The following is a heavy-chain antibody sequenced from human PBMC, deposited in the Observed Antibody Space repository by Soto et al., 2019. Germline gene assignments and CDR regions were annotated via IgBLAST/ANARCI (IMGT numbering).Heavy chain of an antibody. D-gene: IGHD2-15*01. CDR1: GFTFSDYY. CDR2: ISSSSSYT. J-gene: IGHJ6*02. CDR3: ARDHTVVVVAATTPDYYYYGVDV. V-gene: IGHV3-11*06. Sequence: GGSLRLSCAASGFTFSDYYMSWIRQAPGKGLEWVSYISSSSSYTNYADSVKGRFTISRDNAKNSLYLQMNSLRAEDTAVYYCARDHTVVVVAATTPDYYYYGVDVWGQGTTVTVSS.